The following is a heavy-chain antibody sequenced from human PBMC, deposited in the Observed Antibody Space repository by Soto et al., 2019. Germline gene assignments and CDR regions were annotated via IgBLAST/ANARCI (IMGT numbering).Heavy chain of an antibody. Sequence: GGSLRLSCAASGFTFSSYAMSWVRQAPGKGLEWVSAISGSGGSTYYADSVKGRFTISRDNSKNTLYLQMNSLRAEDTAVYYCAKDRPIAAAGVNWFDPWGQGTLVTVSS. CDR2: ISGSGGST. D-gene: IGHD6-13*01. V-gene: IGHV3-23*01. CDR3: AKDRPIAAAGVNWFDP. J-gene: IGHJ5*02. CDR1: GFTFSSYA.